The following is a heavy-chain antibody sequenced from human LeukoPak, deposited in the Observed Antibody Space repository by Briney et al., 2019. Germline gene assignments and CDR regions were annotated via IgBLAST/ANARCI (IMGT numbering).Heavy chain of an antibody. CDR2: ISYDGSNK. Sequence: PGGSLRLSCAASGFTFSSYGMHWVRQAPGKGLEWVAVISYDGSNKYYADSVKGRFTISRDNSKNTLYLRMNSLRAEDTAVYYCAKDDIGGYYDSSGYYYYWGQGTLVTVSS. D-gene: IGHD3-22*01. CDR1: GFTFSSYG. J-gene: IGHJ4*02. CDR3: AKDDIGGYYDSSGYYYY. V-gene: IGHV3-30*18.